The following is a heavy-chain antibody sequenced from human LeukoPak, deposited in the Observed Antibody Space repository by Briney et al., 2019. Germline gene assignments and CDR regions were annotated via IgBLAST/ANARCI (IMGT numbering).Heavy chain of an antibody. J-gene: IGHJ6*02. CDR3: ARDPHDKEYDFWSGYYGMDV. CDR2: IIPILGIA. V-gene: IGHV1-69*04. D-gene: IGHD3-3*01. Sequence: ASVKVSCKASGGTFSSYTISWVRQAPGQGLEWMGTIIPILGIANYAQKFQGRVTITADKSTSTAYMELSSLRSEDTAVYYCARDPHDKEYDFWSGYYGMDVWGQGTTVTVSS. CDR1: GGTFSSYT.